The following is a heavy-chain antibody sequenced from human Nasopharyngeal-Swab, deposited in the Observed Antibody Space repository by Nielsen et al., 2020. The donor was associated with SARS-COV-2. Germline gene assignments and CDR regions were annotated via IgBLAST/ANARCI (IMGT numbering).Heavy chain of an antibody. D-gene: IGHD3-16*01. CDR2: INHSGST. Sequence: ETLSLTCAVYGGSFSGYYWSWIRQPPGKGLEWIGEINHSGSTNYNPSLKSRVTLSVDTSKNQFSLKLSSVTATDTAVYYWGRGGGLSVERGYFYYWGQGTLVTVSS. CDR3: GRGGGLSVERGYFYY. V-gene: IGHV4-34*01. J-gene: IGHJ4*02. CDR1: GGSFSGYY.